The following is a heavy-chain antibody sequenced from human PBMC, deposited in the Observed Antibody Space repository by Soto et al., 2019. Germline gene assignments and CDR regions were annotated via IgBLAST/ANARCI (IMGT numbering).Heavy chain of an antibody. D-gene: IGHD2-2*01. V-gene: IGHV3-30-3*01. Sequence: QVQLVESGGGVVQPGRSLRLSCAASGFTFRSYAMHWVRQTPGKGLEWVAVISYDGNNEYYADSVKGRFTISRDTSKNTLSRQINSVRGEATAVYYWEPDGSSCTSTSCYVYYAMDVWGQGSTVTVSS. CDR1: GFTFRSYA. CDR2: ISYDGNNE. J-gene: IGHJ6*02. CDR3: EPDGSSCTSTSCYVYYAMDV.